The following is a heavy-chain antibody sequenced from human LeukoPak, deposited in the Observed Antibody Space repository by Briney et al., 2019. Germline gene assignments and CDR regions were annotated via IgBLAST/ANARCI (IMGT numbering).Heavy chain of an antibody. CDR1: GGSISSYY. Sequence: PSETLSLTCTVSGGSISSYYWSWIRQSAGKGLEWIGRVHLSGKRDYNPSLKSRVTISVDTSKNQFSLKLSSVTAADTAVYYCASTIIAAAGADYYYYYGMDVWGQGTTVTVSS. CDR3: ASTIIAAAGADYYYYYGMDV. J-gene: IGHJ6*02. V-gene: IGHV4-4*07. CDR2: VHLSGKR. D-gene: IGHD6-13*01.